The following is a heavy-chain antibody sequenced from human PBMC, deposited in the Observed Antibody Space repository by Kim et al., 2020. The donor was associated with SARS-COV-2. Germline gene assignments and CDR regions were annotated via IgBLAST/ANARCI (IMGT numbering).Heavy chain of an antibody. CDR3: ATDSSGYGRFDS. V-gene: IGHV4-39*07. Sequence: SETLSLTCNVSGGSISRSSYYWGWIRQPPGKGLEWIGSIYYSGSSYYNPSLKSRVTISVDTSKNQFSLKLSSVTAAETAVYYCATDSSGYGRFDSWGQGTLVTVSS. J-gene: IGHJ4*02. D-gene: IGHD3-22*01. CDR2: IYYSGSS. CDR1: GGSISRSSYY.